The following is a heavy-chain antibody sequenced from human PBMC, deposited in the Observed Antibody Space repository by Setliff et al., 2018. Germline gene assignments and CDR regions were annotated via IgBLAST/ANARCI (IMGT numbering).Heavy chain of an antibody. Sequence: SETLSLTCAVSGYSISSGYYWGWIRQPPGKGLEWIGSIYHSGSTYYNPSLKSRVTISVDTSKNQFSLKLSSVTAADTAVYYCARDHGRITMVRGVLWGQGTLVTVSS. V-gene: IGHV4-38-2*02. J-gene: IGHJ4*02. CDR1: GYSISSGYY. CDR3: ARDHGRITMVRGVL. D-gene: IGHD3-10*01. CDR2: IYHSGST.